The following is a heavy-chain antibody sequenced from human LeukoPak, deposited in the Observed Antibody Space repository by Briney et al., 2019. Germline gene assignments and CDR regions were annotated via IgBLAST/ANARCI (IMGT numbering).Heavy chain of an antibody. CDR1: GFTFSSYA. CDR2: ISGSGGST. V-gene: IGHV3-23*01. CDR3: AKDTCSSTSCDAFDI. D-gene: IGHD2-2*01. J-gene: IGHJ3*02. Sequence: PGGSLRLSCAASGFTFSSYAMSWVRQAPGKGLEWASAISGSGGSTYYADSVKGRFTISSDNSTNTLYLQMNSLRAEDTAVYYCAKDTCSSTSCDAFDIWGQGTMVTVSS.